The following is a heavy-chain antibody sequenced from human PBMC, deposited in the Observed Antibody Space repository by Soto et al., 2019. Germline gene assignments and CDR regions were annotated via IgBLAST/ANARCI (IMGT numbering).Heavy chain of an antibody. CDR3: AGGGVRGVITRTRDYYGMDV. J-gene: IGHJ6*02. D-gene: IGHD3-10*01. CDR2: IYPGDSDT. CDR1: GYSFPSYW. V-gene: IGHV5-51*01. Sequence: EVQLVQSGAEGKKPGESLKISCKGSGYSFPSYWIGWLRKMPGKGLECMGIIYPGDSDTRYSPSFQGQVTISADKSISTAYLQWSSLKASDTAMYYCAGGGVRGVITRTRDYYGMDVWGQGTTVTVSS.